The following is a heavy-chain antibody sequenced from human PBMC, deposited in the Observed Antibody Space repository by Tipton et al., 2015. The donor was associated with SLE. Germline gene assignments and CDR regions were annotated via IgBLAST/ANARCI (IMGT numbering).Heavy chain of an antibody. J-gene: IGHJ4*02. V-gene: IGHV4-59*08. D-gene: IGHD3-16*01. Sequence: TLSLTCTVSGGSISGYYWSWIRQPPGKGLEWIGCIYYSGSTNYNPSLKSRVTISVDTSKNQFSLKLSSVTAADTAVYYCARHMITGGEFDYWGQGTLVTVSS. CDR3: ARHMITGGEFDY. CDR2: IYYSGST. CDR1: GGSISGYY.